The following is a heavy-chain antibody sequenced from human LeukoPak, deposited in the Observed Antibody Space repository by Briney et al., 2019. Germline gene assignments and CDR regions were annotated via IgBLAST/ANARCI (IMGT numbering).Heavy chain of an antibody. V-gene: IGHV3-74*01. D-gene: IGHD3-22*01. CDR3: ARGTMIGFLSWYDY. Sequence: GGSLRLSCAASGFTFSSYAMSWVRQAPGKGLVWVSRINSDGSSTSYADSVKGRFTISRDNAKNTLYLQMNSLRAEDTAVYYCARGTMIGFLSWYDYWGQGTLVTVSS. CDR1: GFTFSSYA. J-gene: IGHJ4*02. CDR2: INSDGSST.